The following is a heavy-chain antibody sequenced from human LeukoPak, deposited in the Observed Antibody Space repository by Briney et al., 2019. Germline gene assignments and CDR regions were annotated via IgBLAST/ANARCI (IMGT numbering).Heavy chain of an antibody. CDR3: AKSKTPSYGDYVGDY. CDR2: ISGSGGST. Sequence: PGGSLRLSCAASGFTFSSYAMSWVRQAPGKGLEWVSAISGSGGSTYYADSVKGRFTISRDNSRNTLYLQMNSLRAEDTAVYYCAKSKTPSYGDYVGDYWGQGTLVTVSS. J-gene: IGHJ4*02. V-gene: IGHV3-23*01. CDR1: GFTFSSYA. D-gene: IGHD4-17*01.